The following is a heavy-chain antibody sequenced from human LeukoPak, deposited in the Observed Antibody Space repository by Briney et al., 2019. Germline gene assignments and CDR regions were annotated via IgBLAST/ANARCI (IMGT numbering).Heavy chain of an antibody. CDR1: GYTFTGYY. CDR3: ARDQEWSSSSPDHPFIDY. Sequence: ASVKVSCKASGYTFTGYYMHWVRQAPGQGLEWMGWINPNSGGTNYAQKFQGRVTMTRDTSISTAHMELSRLRSDDTAVYYCARDQEWSSSSPDHPFIDYWGQGTLDTVSS. V-gene: IGHV1-2*02. CDR2: INPNSGGT. D-gene: IGHD6-6*01. J-gene: IGHJ4*02.